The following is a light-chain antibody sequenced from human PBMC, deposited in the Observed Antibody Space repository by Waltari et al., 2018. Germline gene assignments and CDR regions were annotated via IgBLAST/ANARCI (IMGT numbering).Light chain of an antibody. CDR2: KSS. CDR1: QSVSLW. Sequence: IQMNQSHSTLSASVGDRVTITCRASQSVSLWLAWFQQKPGKAPKLLIYKSSSLESGVPLRFSGSGSGTEFTLTISGLQPDDFGTYYCQQYQSYSPPTFGQGTKVE. V-gene: IGKV1-5*03. J-gene: IGKJ1*01. CDR3: QQYQSYSPPT.